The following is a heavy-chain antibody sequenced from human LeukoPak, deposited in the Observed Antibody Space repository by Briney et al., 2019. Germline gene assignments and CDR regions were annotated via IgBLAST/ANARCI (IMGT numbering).Heavy chain of an antibody. CDR2: IYYSGST. J-gene: IGHJ6*02. Sequence: SETLSLTCTVSGGSISSYYWSWIRQPPGKGLEWIGYIYYSGSTNYNPSLKSRVTISVDTSKNQFSLKLSSVTAADTAVHYCARVSNGGNWIGGYYYGMDVWGQGTTVTVSS. V-gene: IGHV4-59*08. D-gene: IGHD2-21*01. CDR3: ARVSNGGNWIGGYYYGMDV. CDR1: GGSISSYY.